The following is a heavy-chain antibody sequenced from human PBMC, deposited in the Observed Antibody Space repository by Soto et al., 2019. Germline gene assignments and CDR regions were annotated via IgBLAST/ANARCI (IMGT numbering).Heavy chain of an antibody. D-gene: IGHD1-1*01. CDR3: TRDNNWSYDY. CDR2: IGPSGSGT. J-gene: IGHJ4*02. Sequence: EVQLVESGGGLVQPGGSLRLSCAASGFTFSSYSMNWVRQAPGKGLEWVSHIGPSGSGTRDADSVQGRFTISRDNARNTLYLQMNSLRDEDTAVYYCTRDNNWSYDYWGQGILVTVSS. CDR1: GFTFSSYS. V-gene: IGHV3-74*01.